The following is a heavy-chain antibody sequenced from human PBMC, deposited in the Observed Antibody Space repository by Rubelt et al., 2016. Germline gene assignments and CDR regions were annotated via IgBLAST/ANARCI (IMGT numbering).Heavy chain of an antibody. CDR1: GYSFTSYW. D-gene: IGHD3-3*01. Sequence: EVQLVQSGAEVKKPGESLRISCKGSGYSFTSYWISWVRQMPGKGLEWMGRIDPSDSYTNYSPSFQVYVTISADKSISTAYLQWSSLKASYTAMYYCAIYDFWSGYYLDYWGRGTLVTVSS. J-gene: IGHJ4*02. CDR2: IDPSDSYT. CDR3: AIYDFWSGYYLDY. V-gene: IGHV5-10-1*03.